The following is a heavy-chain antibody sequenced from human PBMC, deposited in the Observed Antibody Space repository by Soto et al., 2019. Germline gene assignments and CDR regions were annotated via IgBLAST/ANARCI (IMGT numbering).Heavy chain of an antibody. CDR1: GYTFTSYG. V-gene: IGHV1-18*04. J-gene: IGHJ5*02. CDR2: ISAYNGKT. CDR3: ARDRIVVVVGATPGWFDP. Sequence: GASVKVSCKASGYTFTSYGISWVRQAPGQGLEWMGWISAYNGKTNYAQKFQGRVTMTTDTSTSTAYMEVRSLRSDDTAVYYCARDRIVVVVGATPGWFDPWGQGTLVTVSS. D-gene: IGHD2-15*01.